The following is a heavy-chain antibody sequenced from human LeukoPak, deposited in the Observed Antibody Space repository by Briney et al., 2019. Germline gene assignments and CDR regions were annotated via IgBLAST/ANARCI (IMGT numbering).Heavy chain of an antibody. Sequence: SETLSLTCTVSGASIGSSYWSWIRQPAGKGLEWIGRIYTTGSTSYNPSLKNRVTMSVDTSKNQFSLKLNSVTAADTAFYYCASTYSDTDWNFDYWGQGTLVTVSS. D-gene: IGHD5-12*01. CDR3: ASTYSDTDWNFDY. CDR2: IYTTGST. CDR1: GASIGSSY. J-gene: IGHJ4*02. V-gene: IGHV4-4*07.